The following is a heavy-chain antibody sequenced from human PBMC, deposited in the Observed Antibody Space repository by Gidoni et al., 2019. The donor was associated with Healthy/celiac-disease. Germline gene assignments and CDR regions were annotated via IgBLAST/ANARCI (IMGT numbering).Heavy chain of an antibody. CDR2: ISSSSSYI. CDR1: GFTFSSYS. D-gene: IGHD4-17*01. CDR3: ARVYYGDQPLSPFDY. Sequence: EVQLVESGGGLVKPGGSLRLSCAASGFTFSSYSMNWVRQAPGKGLEWVSSISSSSSYIYYADSVKGRFTISRDNAKNSLYLQMNSLRDEDTAVYYCARVYYGDQPLSPFDYWGQGTLVTVSS. J-gene: IGHJ4*02. V-gene: IGHV3-21*01.